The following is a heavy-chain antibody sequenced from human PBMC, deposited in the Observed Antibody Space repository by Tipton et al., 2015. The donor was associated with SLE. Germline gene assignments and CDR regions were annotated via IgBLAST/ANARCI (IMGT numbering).Heavy chain of an antibody. J-gene: IGHJ2*01. CDR1: GGSISTFY. V-gene: IGHV4-59*08. CDR3: ARGDSADL. Sequence: TLSLTCTVSGGSISTFYWTWIRQPPGKGLEWIGYIFYSDNTNYNPSLKSRVTISVDTSKNQFSLKVSSVTAADTAVYYCARGDSADLWGRGTLVTVSS. CDR2: IFYSDNT. D-gene: IGHD3-16*01.